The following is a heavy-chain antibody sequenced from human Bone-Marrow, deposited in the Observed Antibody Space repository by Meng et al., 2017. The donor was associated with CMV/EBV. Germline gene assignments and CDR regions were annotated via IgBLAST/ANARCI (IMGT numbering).Heavy chain of an antibody. CDR3: AREGVLG. J-gene: IGHJ4*02. CDR2: ISTSSHT. CDR1: GFTFSTYN. V-gene: IGHV3-21*06. Sequence: GESLKISCAASGFTFSTYNMNWVRQAPGKGLEWVSSISTSSHTYYADSVKGRFTISRDNVKNSLYLQMNSLRAEDTAVYDCAREGVLGWGQGTLVTVS. D-gene: IGHD3-10*01.